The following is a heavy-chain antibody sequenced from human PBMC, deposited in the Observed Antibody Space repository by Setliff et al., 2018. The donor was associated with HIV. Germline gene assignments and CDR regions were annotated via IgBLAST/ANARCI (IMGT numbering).Heavy chain of an antibody. Sequence: GGSLRLSCATSAFTFDDHAMHWVRQAPGKGLEWVSGINWDGSSTGFADSVKGRFTISRDNAKSSLYLQMNNLRADDTAFYHCAGGSAGLDYWGQGTLVTVSS. J-gene: IGHJ4*02. D-gene: IGHD6-13*01. CDR1: AFTFDDHA. V-gene: IGHV3-20*01. CDR2: INWDGSST. CDR3: AGGSAGLDY.